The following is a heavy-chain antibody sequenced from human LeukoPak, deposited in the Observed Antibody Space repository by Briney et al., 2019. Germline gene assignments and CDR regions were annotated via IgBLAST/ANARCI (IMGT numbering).Heavy chain of an antibody. J-gene: IGHJ4*02. V-gene: IGHV4-59*01. CDR2: AAVIGIT. CDR1: GGSITNYY. Sequence: SETLSLTGTGSGGSITNYYWSWIRQPPGKGLELVRYAAVIGITNYNPCLHIRVTLSVCSSTNHFSLRLTSVTAADTAIYYCAAMNTVTMYSYFFDSWGQGTLLNVSS. D-gene: IGHD4-17*01. CDR3: AAMNTVTMYSYFFDS.